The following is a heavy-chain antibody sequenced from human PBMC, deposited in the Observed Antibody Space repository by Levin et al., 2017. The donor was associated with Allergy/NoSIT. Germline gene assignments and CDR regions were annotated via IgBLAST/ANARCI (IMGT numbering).Heavy chain of an antibody. CDR3: ARDRAVTTVDAFDI. J-gene: IGHJ3*02. CDR1: GFTFSSYG. CDR2: IWYDGSNK. V-gene: IGHV3-33*01. D-gene: IGHD4-17*01. Sequence: PGGSLRLSCAASGFTFSSYGMHWVRQAPGKGLEWVAVIWYDGSNKYYADSVKGRFTISRDNSKNTLYLQMNSLRAEDTAVYYCARDRAVTTVDAFDIWGQGTMVTVSS.